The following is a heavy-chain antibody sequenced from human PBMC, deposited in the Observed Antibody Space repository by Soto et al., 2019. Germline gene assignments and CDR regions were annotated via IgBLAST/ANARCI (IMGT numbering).Heavy chain of an antibody. CDR2: TYYRSKWYN. V-gene: IGHV6-1*01. Sequence: PSQTLSLTCAISGDSFSSNSAAWNWIRQSPSRGLEWLGRTYYRSKWYNDYAVSVKSRITINPDTSKNQFSLQLNSVTPEDTAVYYCARDQMDIDYYYYGMDVWGQGTTVTVSS. J-gene: IGHJ6*02. CDR1: GDSFSSNSAA. CDR3: ARDQMDIDYYYYGMDV. D-gene: IGHD5-12*01.